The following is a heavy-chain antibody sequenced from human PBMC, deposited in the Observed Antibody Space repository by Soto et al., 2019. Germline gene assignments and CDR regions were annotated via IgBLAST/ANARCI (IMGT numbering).Heavy chain of an antibody. D-gene: IGHD5-12*01. CDR1: GGSISSSSYY. CDR2: IYYSGST. J-gene: IGHJ4*02. CDR3: ARLLRYSGYEYYFDY. Sequence: SETLSLTCTVSGGSISSSSYYWGWIRQPPGKGLEWIGSIYYSGSTYYNPSLKSRVTISVDTSKNQFSLRLSSVTAADTAVYYCARLLRYSGYEYYFDYWGQGTLVTVSS. V-gene: IGHV4-39*01.